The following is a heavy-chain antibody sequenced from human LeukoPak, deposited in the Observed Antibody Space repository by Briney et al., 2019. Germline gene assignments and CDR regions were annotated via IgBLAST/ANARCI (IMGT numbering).Heavy chain of an antibody. D-gene: IGHD2-15*01. Sequence: GRSLRLSCAASGFTFGTYDMNWVRQAPGKGLEWVSSISGSGGSTYYADSVKGRLTISRDNSKNTLYLQMNSLRAEDTAVYYCAKGSGRYCSGGPCYSDYWGQGTLVTVSS. CDR1: GFTFGTYD. V-gene: IGHV3-23*01. CDR2: ISGSGGST. CDR3: AKGSGRYCSGGPCYSDY. J-gene: IGHJ4*02.